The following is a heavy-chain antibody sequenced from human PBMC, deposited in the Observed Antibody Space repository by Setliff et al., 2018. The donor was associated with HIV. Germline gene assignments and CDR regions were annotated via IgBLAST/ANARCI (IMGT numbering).Heavy chain of an antibody. V-gene: IGHV3-23*01. J-gene: IGHJ3*02. CDR2: ISGSGGST. Sequence: ASVKVSCAASGFTFSSYAMSWVRQAPGKGLEWVSAISGSGGSTYYADSVKGRFTISRDNSKNTLYLQMNSLRAEDTAVYYCAKVYYDILTGHTVGPFDIWGQGTMVTVSS. D-gene: IGHD3-9*01. CDR3: AKVYYDILTGHTVGPFDI. CDR1: GFTFSSYA.